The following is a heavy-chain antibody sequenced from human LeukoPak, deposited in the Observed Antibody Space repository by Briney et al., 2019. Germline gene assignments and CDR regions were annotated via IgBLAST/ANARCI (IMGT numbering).Heavy chain of an antibody. CDR2: IYHSGST. Sequence: SGTLSLTCAVSGGSISSSNWWSWVRQPPGKGLEWIGEIYHSGSTNYNPSLKSRVTISVDKSKNQFSLKLSSVTAADTAVYYCARERIRGYSYGPYYYGMDVWGQGTTVTVSS. J-gene: IGHJ6*02. V-gene: IGHV4-4*02. D-gene: IGHD5-18*01. CDR3: ARERIRGYSYGPYYYGMDV. CDR1: GGSISSSNW.